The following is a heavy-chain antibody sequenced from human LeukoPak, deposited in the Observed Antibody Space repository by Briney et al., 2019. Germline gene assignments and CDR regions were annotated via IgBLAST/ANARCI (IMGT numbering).Heavy chain of an antibody. CDR1: GFTLSTYA. J-gene: IGHJ4*02. CDR3: AKNSVGTWNDLVY. CDR2: TSSSDAGT. D-gene: IGHD1-1*01. V-gene: IGHV3-23*01. Sequence: PGGSLRLSCAASGFTLSTYAMSWVRQTPGKGLEWVAATSSSDAGTYHADSVRGRFTISRDNSKNTLYLQMNSLRAEDAAVYFCAKNSVGTWNDLVYWGQGTLVTVSS.